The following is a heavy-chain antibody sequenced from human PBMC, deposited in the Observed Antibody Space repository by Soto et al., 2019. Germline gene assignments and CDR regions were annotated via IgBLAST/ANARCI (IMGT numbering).Heavy chain of an antibody. D-gene: IGHD3-10*01. CDR2: IVVNSGNT. V-gene: IGHV1-58*02. CDR3: AADWHYGSGSYYAYYYGMDV. J-gene: IGHJ6*02. Sequence: QMQLVQSGPEVKKPGTSVKVSCKASGFTFTSSAMQWVRQARGQRLEWIGWIVVNSGNTNYAQKFQERVTITRDMSTSTAYMELRSLRSKDTAVYYCAADWHYGSGSYYAYYYGMDVWGQGTTVTVSS. CDR1: GFTFTSSA.